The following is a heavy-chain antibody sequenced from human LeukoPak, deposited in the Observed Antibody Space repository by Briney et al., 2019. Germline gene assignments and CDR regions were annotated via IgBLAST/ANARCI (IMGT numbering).Heavy chain of an antibody. V-gene: IGHV3-30*03. J-gene: IGHJ4*02. CDR1: GFTFSSYG. Sequence: PGGSLRLSCVASGFTFSSYGIHWVRQAPGKGLEWAAVVSSDGSIKYNADSVKGRFTIFRDTSKNTVYLQMNSLGAEDTAFYYCARGYSSSWLGYFDYWGQGTLVTVSS. D-gene: IGHD6-13*01. CDR2: VSSDGSIK. CDR3: ARGYSSSWLGYFDY.